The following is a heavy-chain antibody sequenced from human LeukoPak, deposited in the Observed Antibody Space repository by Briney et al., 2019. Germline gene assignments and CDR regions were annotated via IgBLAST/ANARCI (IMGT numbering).Heavy chain of an antibody. D-gene: IGHD3-22*01. J-gene: IGHJ3*02. CDR3: AKGFSSGPWDACDI. CDR1: GFTFSSYG. Sequence: GGSLRLSCAASGFTFSSYGMHWVRQAPGKGLEWVAVISYDGSKKYYADSVKGRFTISRDSSKNTLYLQMNSLRVEDTAVYYCAKGFSSGPWDACDIWGQGTMVTVSS. CDR2: ISYDGSKK. V-gene: IGHV3-30*18.